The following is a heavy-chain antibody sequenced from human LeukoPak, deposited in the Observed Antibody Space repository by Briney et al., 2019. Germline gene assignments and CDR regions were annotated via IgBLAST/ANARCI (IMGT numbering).Heavy chain of an antibody. V-gene: IGHV3-66*01. CDR2: IYSGGST. CDR1: GFTVSSNY. J-gene: IGHJ5*02. D-gene: IGHD6-13*01. Sequence: GGSLRLSCAASGFTVSSNYMSWVRQAPGKGLEWVSVIYSGGSTYYADSVKGRFTISRDNSKNTLYLQMNSLRAEDTAVYYCARAYYSSSWYSPWGQGTLVTVSS. CDR3: ARAYYSSSWYSP.